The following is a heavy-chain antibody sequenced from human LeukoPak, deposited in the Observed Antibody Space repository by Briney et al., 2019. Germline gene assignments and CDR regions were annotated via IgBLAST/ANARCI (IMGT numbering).Heavy chain of an antibody. CDR2: MKRDGGEK. V-gene: IGHV3-7*01. CDR1: TFTFTPGW. D-gene: IGHD5-18*01. CDR3: ASLDTAHPCGVH. J-gene: IGHJ4*02. Sequence: GGSLRLSCAASTFTFTPGWMSWVRQAPGKGLEWVAMMKRDGGEKHYVDSVRGRFTISRDNAKNSLYLQMDSLRDEDTAVYYCASLDTAHPCGVHWGQGTLVTVSS.